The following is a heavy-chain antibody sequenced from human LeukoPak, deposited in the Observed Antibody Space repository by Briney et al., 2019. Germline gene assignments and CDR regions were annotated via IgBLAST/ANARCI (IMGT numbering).Heavy chain of an antibody. CDR1: GFTFSSYS. V-gene: IGHV3-21*01. Sequence: GGSLRLSCAASGFTFSSYSMNWVRQAPGKGLEWVSSISSSSSYIYYADSVKGRFTISRDNAKNSLYLQMNSLRAEDTAVYYCAREATPGVPRGLLLWGQGTLVTVSS. J-gene: IGHJ4*02. D-gene: IGHD3-22*01. CDR2: ISSSSSYI. CDR3: AREATPGVPRGLLL.